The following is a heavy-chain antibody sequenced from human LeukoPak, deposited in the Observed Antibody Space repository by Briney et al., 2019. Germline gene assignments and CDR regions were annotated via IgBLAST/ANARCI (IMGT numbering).Heavy chain of an antibody. D-gene: IGHD3-10*01. J-gene: IGHJ4*02. CDR2: IYHSGTT. V-gene: IGHV4-30-4*01. Sequence: SQTLSLTCTVSGGSISSGDYYWSWIRQPPGKGLEWIGSIYHSGTTYYNPSLKSRVTISVDTSKNQFSLKLSSVIAADTAMYYCAREKLYGSGAINKYYFDYWGQGTLVTVSS. CDR3: AREKLYGSGAINKYYFDY. CDR1: GGSISSGDYY.